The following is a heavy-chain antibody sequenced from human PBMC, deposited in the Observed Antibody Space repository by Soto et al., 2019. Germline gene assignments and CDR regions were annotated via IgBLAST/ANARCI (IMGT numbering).Heavy chain of an antibody. D-gene: IGHD2-15*01. CDR3: AKTEEKDKTDAFDI. CDR1: GYTFTSYY. V-gene: IGHV1-46*01. Sequence: ASVKLSCKASGYTFTSYYMHWVRHAPGQGLEWMGIINPSGGSTSYAQKFQGRVTMTRDTSTSTVYMEQSSQRSEEKAVYYWAKTEEKDKTDAFDIWGKGTMVTVSS. J-gene: IGHJ3*02. CDR2: INPSGGST.